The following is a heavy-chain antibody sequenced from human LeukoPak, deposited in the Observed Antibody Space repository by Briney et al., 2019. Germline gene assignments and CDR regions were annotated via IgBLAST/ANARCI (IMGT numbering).Heavy chain of an antibody. V-gene: IGHV3-11*04. J-gene: IGHJ4*02. CDR3: ARAVKWDY. CDR2: ISGSGTSAI. CDR1: GFTFSTYY. Sequence: TGGSLRLSCAASGFTFSTYYISWIRQAPGKGLEWISYISGSGTSAIYYADSVQGRLTISRDNAKNSVYLQMNNLRDEDTAVYYCARAVKWDYWGLGVLVTVSS. D-gene: IGHD1-26*01.